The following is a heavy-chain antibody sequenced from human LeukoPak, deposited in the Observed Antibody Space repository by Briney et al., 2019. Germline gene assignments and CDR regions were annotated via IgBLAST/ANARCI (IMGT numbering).Heavy chain of an antibody. CDR3: ARASGYTSGWYDDAFDI. J-gene: IGHJ3*02. CDR1: GFTFSSYS. Sequence: GGSLRLPCAASGFTFSSYSMNWVRQAPGKGLEWVSSISSSSSYIYYADSAKGRFTISRDNAKNSLYLQMNSLRAEDTAVYYCARASGYTSGWYDDAFDIWGQGTMVTVSS. D-gene: IGHD6-19*01. V-gene: IGHV3-21*01. CDR2: ISSSSSYI.